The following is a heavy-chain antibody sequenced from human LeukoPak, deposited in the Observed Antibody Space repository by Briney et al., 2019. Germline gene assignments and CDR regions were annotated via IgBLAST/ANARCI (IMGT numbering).Heavy chain of an antibody. CDR1: GFTFSSYS. D-gene: IGHD7-27*01. J-gene: IGHJ4*02. CDR3: ASDPPPNWGSLKFDY. Sequence: PGGSLRLSCAASGFTFSSYSMNWVRQAPGKGLEWVSSISSSSSTIYYADSVKGRFTISRDNAKNSLYLQMNSLRAEDTAVYYCASDPPPNWGSLKFDYWGQGTLVTVSS. CDR2: ISSSSSTI. V-gene: IGHV3-48*01.